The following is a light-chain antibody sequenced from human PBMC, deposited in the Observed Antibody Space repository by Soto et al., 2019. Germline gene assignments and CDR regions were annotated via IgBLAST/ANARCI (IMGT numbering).Light chain of an antibody. CDR3: LQDYNYPWT. J-gene: IGKJ1*01. V-gene: IGKV1-6*01. Sequence: ALQMTQSPSSLSASVGDRVTITCRASQAIRNDLGWYQQKPGKAPKLLIYAASSLQSGVPSRFSGSGSGTDFTLTISSLQPEDFATYYCLQDYNYPWTFGQGTEVEIK. CDR2: AAS. CDR1: QAIRND.